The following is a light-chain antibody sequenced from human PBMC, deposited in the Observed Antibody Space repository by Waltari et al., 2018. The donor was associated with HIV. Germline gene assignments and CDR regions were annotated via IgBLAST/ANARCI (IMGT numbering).Light chain of an antibody. CDR2: WAS. CDR1: QTLLYASNNKNY. V-gene: IGKV4-1*01. J-gene: IGKJ4*01. Sequence: DILMTQSPDSLAVSLGERATINCKSRQTLLYASNNKNYLAWYQHKPGQPPKLLIYWASTRQSGVPDRFSGSGSGTNFTLTINTLQTDDVATYYCQQYYRTPLTFGGGTKVGLK. CDR3: QQYYRTPLT.